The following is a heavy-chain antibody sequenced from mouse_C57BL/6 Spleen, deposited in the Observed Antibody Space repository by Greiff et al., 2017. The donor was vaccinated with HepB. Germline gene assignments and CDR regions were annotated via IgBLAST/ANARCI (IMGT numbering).Heavy chain of an antibody. CDR3: ARGDDYWYFDV. CDR1: GFTFSDYY. J-gene: IGHJ1*03. Sequence: EVMLVESEGGLVQPGSSMKLSCTASGFTFSDYYMAWVRQVPEKGLEWVANINYDGSSTYYLDSLKSRFIISIDNAKNILYLQMSSLKSEDTATYYCARGDDYWYFDVWGTGTTVTVSS. CDR2: INYDGSST. D-gene: IGHD2-3*01. V-gene: IGHV5-16*01.